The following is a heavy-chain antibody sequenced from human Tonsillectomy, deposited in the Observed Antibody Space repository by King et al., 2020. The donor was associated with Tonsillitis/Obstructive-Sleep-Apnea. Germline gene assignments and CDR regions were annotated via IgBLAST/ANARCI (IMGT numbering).Heavy chain of an antibody. V-gene: IGHV3-30*04. CDR3: ARGRGDLEFYFMDV. J-gene: IGHJ6*03. CDR2: ISYDGRNK. CDR1: GFTFTTYA. Sequence: VQLVESGGGVVQPGRSLRLSCAASGFTFTTYALHWVRQAPGTGLEWVAVISYDGRNKYYADSVKGRFTISRDNSKHTLYLQMNSLRAEDTAVCYCARGRGDLEFYFMDVWGKGTTVTVSS. D-gene: IGHD3-3*01.